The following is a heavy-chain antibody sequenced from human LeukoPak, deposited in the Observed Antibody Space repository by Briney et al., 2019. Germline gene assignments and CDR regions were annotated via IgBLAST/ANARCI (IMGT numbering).Heavy chain of an antibody. D-gene: IGHD3-10*01. CDR2: ISYDGSNK. CDR3: AKGYYGSGSQYYYGMDV. Sequence: GGSLRLSCAASGFTFSTYAISWVRQAPGKGLEWVAVISYDGSNKYYADSVKGRFTISRDNSKNTLYLQMNSLRAEDTAVYYCAKGYYGSGSQYYYGMDVWGQGTTVTVSS. CDR1: GFTFSTYA. V-gene: IGHV3-30*18. J-gene: IGHJ6*02.